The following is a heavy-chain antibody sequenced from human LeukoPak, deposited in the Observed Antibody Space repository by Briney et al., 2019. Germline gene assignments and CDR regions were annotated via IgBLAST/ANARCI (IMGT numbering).Heavy chain of an antibody. J-gene: IGHJ6*03. CDR2: IYSDNT. CDR3: AKVMYGSGSYYGYYYYYMDV. D-gene: IGHD3-10*01. V-gene: IGHV3-53*01. CDR1: GFTASSNS. Sequence: GGSLRLSCTVSGFTASSNSMSWVRQAPGKGLEWVSFIYSDNTHYSDSVKGRFTISRDNSKNTLYLQMNSLRAEDTAVYYCAKVMYGSGSYYGYYYYYMDVWGKGTTVTVSS.